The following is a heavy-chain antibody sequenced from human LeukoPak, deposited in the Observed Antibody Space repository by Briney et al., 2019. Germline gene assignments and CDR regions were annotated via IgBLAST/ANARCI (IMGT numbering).Heavy chain of an antibody. CDR2: IISSSSYI. CDR3: ARDGTGNYYDSSGYYS. J-gene: IGHJ4*02. D-gene: IGHD3-22*01. CDR1: GFTFSSYS. Sequence: GGSLRLSCAASGFTFSSYSMNWVRQAPGKGLEWVSSIISSSSYIYYADSVKGRFTISRDNAKNSLYLQMNSLRAEDTAVYYCARDGTGNYYDSSGYYSWGQGTLVTVSS. V-gene: IGHV3-21*01.